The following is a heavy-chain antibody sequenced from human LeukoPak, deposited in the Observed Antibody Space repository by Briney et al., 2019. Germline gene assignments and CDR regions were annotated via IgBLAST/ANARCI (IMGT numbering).Heavy chain of an antibody. V-gene: IGHV3-23*01. CDR1: GFTFSSYA. CDR3: AKTYYYDSGGYYPLDY. CDR2: ISGSGGST. J-gene: IGHJ4*02. Sequence: GASLRLSCAASGFTFSSYAMSWVRQAPGKGLEWVSAISGSGGSTYYADSVKGRFTISRDNSKNTLYLQMNSLRAEDTAVYYCAKTYYYDSGGYYPLDYWGQGTLVTVSS. D-gene: IGHD3-22*01.